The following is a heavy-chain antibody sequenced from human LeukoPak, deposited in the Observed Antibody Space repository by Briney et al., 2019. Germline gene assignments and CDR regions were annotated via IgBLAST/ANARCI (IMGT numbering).Heavy chain of an antibody. CDR3: ARARKELRFLEWLVAYYFDY. V-gene: IGHV1-8*01. CDR2: MNPNRGNT. Sequence: ASVKVSCKASGYTFTSYDINWVRQATGQGLEWMGWMNPNRGNTGYAQKFQGRVTMTRNTSISTAYMELSSLRSEDTAVYYCARARKELRFLEWLVAYYFDYWGQGTLVTVSS. J-gene: IGHJ4*02. CDR1: GYTFTSYD. D-gene: IGHD3-3*01.